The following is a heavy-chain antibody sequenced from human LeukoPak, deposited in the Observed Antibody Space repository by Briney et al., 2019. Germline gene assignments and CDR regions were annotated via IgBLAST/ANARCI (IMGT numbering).Heavy chain of an antibody. CDR3: ATSSQWLVYFDY. V-gene: IGHV1-24*01. CDR2: FDPEDGET. CDR1: GYTLTELS. J-gene: IGHJ4*02. Sequence: ASVKVSCKVSGYTLTELSMHWVRQAPGKGLEWMGGFDPEDGETIYAQKFQGRVTMTEDTSTDTAYMELSSLRSEDTAVYYCATSSQWLVYFDYWGQGTLVTVSS. D-gene: IGHD6-19*01.